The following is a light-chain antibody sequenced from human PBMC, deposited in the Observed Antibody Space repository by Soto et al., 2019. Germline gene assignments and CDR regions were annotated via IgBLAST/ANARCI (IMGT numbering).Light chain of an antibody. CDR1: QSLLHRNVDNW. CDR3: MQAQQTPLT. J-gene: IGKJ4*01. Sequence: DVVLTQFPLSLPVTPGEPASISCRSSQSLLHRNVDNWLDWYVQKPGQSPQLLIHLGSTRASGVPDRFSGSGSGTDFTLRIRRVEAEDVGVYFCMQAQQTPLTFGGGTKVEI. V-gene: IGKV2-28*01. CDR2: LGS.